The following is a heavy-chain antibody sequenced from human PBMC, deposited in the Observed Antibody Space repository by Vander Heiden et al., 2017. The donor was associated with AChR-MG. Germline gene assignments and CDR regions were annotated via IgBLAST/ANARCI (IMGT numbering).Heavy chain of an antibody. CDR1: GGTFSSYA. Sequence: QVQLVQSGAEVKKPGSSVKVSCKASGGTFSSYAISWVRQAPGQGLEWMGGIIPIFGTANYEQKFQGRVTITADKSTSTAYMELSSLRSEDTAVYYCARVLFATYYYGSGKRNPGYYFDYWGQGTLVTVSS. J-gene: IGHJ4*02. V-gene: IGHV1-69*06. CDR2: IIPIFGTA. D-gene: IGHD3-10*01. CDR3: ARVLFATYYYGSGKRNPGYYFDY.